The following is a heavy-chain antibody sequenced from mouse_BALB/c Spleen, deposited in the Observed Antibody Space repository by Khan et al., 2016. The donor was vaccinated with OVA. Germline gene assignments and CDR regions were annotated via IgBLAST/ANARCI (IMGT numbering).Heavy chain of an antibody. V-gene: IGHV2-3*01. CDR2: IWDDGST. CDR3: AKWYNSYYAMGY. Sequence: VKLLESGPGLVAPSQSLSITCTVSGFSLTSYGVNWVRQPPGKGLEWLGVIWDDGSTNYHSDLKSRLSINKDNSKSQVFLKLNSLQTDDTATYYYAKWYNSYYAMGYWGQGTSGTVSS. CDR1: GFSLTSYG. D-gene: IGHD1-3*01. J-gene: IGHJ4*01.